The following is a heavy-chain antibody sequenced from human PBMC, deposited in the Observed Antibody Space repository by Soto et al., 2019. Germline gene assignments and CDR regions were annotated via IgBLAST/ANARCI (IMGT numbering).Heavy chain of an antibody. Sequence: QVQLQESGPGLVKPSQTLSLTCTVSGGSISSGDYYWSWLRQPPGKGLEWIGYIYYSGSTYYNPSLKSRVTISVDTSKNPFPLKLSSVTAADTAVYYCAREATIAARLDSWGQGTLVTVSS. CDR1: GGSISSGDYY. D-gene: IGHD6-6*01. CDR2: IYYSGST. CDR3: AREATIAARLDS. J-gene: IGHJ4*02. V-gene: IGHV4-30-4*01.